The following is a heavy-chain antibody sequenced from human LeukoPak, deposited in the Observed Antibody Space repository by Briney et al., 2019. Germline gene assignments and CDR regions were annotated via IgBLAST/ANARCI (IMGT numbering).Heavy chain of an antibody. CDR3: ARGGAYYDSSGLHY. J-gene: IGHJ4*02. CDR1: GGSISSGGYS. D-gene: IGHD3-22*01. CDR2: IYYSGST. V-gene: IGHV4-31*11. Sequence: SQTLSLTCAVSGGSISSGGYSWSWIRQHPGKGLEWIGYIYYSGSTYYNPSLKSRVTISVDTSKNQFSLKLSSVTAADTAVYYCARGGAYYDSSGLHYWGQGTLVTVSS.